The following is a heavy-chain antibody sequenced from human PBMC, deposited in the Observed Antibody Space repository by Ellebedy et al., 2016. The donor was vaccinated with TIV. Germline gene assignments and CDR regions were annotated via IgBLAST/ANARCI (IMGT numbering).Heavy chain of an antibody. CDR1: GFTFSSYW. CDR3: ATQLVRVDY. Sequence: GESLKISXAASGFTFSSYWMSWVRQAPGKGLEWVSTISGLGGDTYYADSVKGRFTISRDNSKNTLYLQMNSLRAEDTAVYYCATQLVRVDYWGQGALVTVSS. V-gene: IGHV3-23*01. J-gene: IGHJ4*02. CDR2: ISGLGGDT. D-gene: IGHD6-13*01.